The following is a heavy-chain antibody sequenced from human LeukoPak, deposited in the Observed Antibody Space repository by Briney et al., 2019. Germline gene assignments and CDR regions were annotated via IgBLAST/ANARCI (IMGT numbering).Heavy chain of an antibody. CDR2: LIPLYGAT. J-gene: IGHJ6*03. D-gene: IGHD4-17*01. CDR3: VVGDPFNYYMDL. Sequence: SVKVSCKASGGTFSNYAISWVRQAPGQGLEWMGGLIPLYGATNYTQRFQGRITITTDESTTTAYMELSSLRSEDTAVYFCVVGDPFNYYMDLWGKGTTVTVFS. V-gene: IGHV1-69*05. CDR1: GGTFSNYA.